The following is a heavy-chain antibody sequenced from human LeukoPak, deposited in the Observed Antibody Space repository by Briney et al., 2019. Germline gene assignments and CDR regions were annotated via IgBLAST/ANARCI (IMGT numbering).Heavy chain of an antibody. CDR2: IANDGRDK. Sequence: GRSLRLSCAASGFTFSDYGMPWVRQAPGKGLEWVAVIANDGRDKKYADSVRGRFTTSRDNSKNTVYVQMNSLRAEDTAVFYCVKDMKIKAAGYYFDYWGQGTLVTGSS. D-gene: IGHD6-13*01. J-gene: IGHJ4*02. V-gene: IGHV3-30*18. CDR1: GFTFSDYG. CDR3: VKDMKIKAAGYYFDY.